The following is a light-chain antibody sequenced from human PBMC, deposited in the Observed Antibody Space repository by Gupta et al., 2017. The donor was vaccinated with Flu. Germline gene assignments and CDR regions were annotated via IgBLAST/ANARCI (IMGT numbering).Light chain of an antibody. CDR1: HTLVHNSNKNNY. J-gene: IGKJ1*01. V-gene: IGKV4-1*01. CDR3: QQYYILWT. Sequence: ITSKSSHTLVHNSNKNNYLAWYQQKPGQPPKLLIYWASIQEAGVPDLFSGGGSGTDFTLTISSLQAEDVAIYCCQQYYILWTFGHGTKVDVK. CDR2: WAS.